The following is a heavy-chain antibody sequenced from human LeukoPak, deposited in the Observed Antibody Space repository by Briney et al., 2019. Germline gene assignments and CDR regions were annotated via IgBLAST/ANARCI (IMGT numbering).Heavy chain of an antibody. Sequence: GESLKISFKGSGYRFTSYWIGWVGQMPGKGLELMGIIYPGDSDTRYSPSFQGQVTISADKSISTAYLQWSSLKASDTAMYYCARCSPTTWEMATIGDYWGQGTLVTVSS. CDR1: GYRFTSYW. CDR3: ARCSPTTWEMATIGDY. D-gene: IGHD5-24*01. CDR2: IYPGDSDT. V-gene: IGHV5-51*01. J-gene: IGHJ4*02.